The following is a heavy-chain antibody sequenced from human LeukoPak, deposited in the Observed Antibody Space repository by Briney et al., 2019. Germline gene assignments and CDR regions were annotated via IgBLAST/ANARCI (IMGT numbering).Heavy chain of an antibody. J-gene: IGHJ1*01. CDR2: ISGSGGST. D-gene: IGHD3-16*01. Sequence: PGGSLRLSCAASGFTFSNYAMSWVRQAPGKGLEWVSGISGSGGSTYYADSVKGRFTISRDNSKNTVYLQMNSLRAEDTAVYYCAKDDAWGRFQDWGQGTLVTVSS. V-gene: IGHV3-23*01. CDR1: GFTFSNYA. CDR3: AKDDAWGRFQD.